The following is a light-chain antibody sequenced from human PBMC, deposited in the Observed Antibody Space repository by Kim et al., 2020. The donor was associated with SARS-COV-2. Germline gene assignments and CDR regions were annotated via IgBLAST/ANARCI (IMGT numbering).Light chain of an antibody. V-gene: IGKV3-20*01. J-gene: IGKJ4*01. CDR3: QQYGSSPPIT. Sequence: PVERATLSCRASQTISGNYLAWFQQKPGQAPRLLMFGASSRANGVPDRFSGSGSGTDFTLTIYGLEPEDFAVYYCQQYGSSPPITFGGGTKVDIK. CDR1: QTISGNY. CDR2: GAS.